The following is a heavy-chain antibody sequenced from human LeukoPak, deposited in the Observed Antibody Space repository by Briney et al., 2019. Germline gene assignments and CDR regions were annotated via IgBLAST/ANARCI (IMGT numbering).Heavy chain of an antibody. V-gene: IGHV3-30*01. J-gene: IGHJ4*02. CDR2: ISYDGSNK. CDR1: GFTFSSYA. Sequence: GGSLRLSCAASGFTFSSYAMHWVRQAPGKGLEWVAVISYDGSNKYYADSVKGRFTISRDNSKNTLYLQMNSLRAEDTAVYYCARESVGVLWFGDPPVYWGQGTLVTVSS. CDR3: ARESVGVLWFGDPPVY. D-gene: IGHD3-10*01.